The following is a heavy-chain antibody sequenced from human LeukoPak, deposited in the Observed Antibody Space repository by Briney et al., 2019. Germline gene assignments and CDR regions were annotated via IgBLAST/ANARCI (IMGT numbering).Heavy chain of an antibody. CDR2: ISAYNGNT. J-gene: IGHJ4*02. V-gene: IGHV1-18*01. D-gene: IGHD3-22*01. CDR1: GYTFTSYG. Sequence: ASVKVSCKASGYTFTSYGISWVRQAPGQGLEWMGWISAYNGNTYYAQKLQGRVTMTTDTSTSTAYMELRSLRSDDTAVYYCARVRSYYDSSGRTYDYWGQGTLVTVSS. CDR3: ARVRSYYDSSGRTYDY.